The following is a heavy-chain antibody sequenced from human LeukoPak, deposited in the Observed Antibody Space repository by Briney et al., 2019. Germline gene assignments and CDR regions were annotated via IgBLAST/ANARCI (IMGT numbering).Heavy chain of an antibody. CDR1: GGSISSYY. CDR3: ARGIYASGSYRLDY. V-gene: IGHV4-34*01. J-gene: IGHJ4*02. D-gene: IGHD3-10*01. Sequence: SETLSLTCTVSGGSISSYYWSWIRQPPGKGLEWIGEINHSGSINYNPSPKSRVTISVDTSKNQFSLNLTSVTAADTAVYYCARGIYASGSYRLDYWGQGTLVTVSS. CDR2: INHSGSI.